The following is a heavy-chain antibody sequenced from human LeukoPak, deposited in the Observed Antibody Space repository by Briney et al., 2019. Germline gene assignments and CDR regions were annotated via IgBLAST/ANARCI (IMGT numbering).Heavy chain of an antibody. J-gene: IGHJ4*02. CDR2: IYYSGST. D-gene: IGHD1-14*01. CDR3: ARGDRYKQLFDY. V-gene: IGHV4-59*01. Sequence: PSETLSLTCTVSGGSISSYYWSWIRQPPGKGLEWIGYIYYSGSTNYNPSLKSRVTISVDTSKNQFSLKLSSVTAADTAVYYCARGDRYKQLFDYWGQGTLVTVSS. CDR1: GGSISSYY.